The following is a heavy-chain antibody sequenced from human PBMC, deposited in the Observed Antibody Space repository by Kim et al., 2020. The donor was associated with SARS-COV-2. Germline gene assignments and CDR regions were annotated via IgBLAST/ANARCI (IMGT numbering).Heavy chain of an antibody. CDR2: IYYSGST. D-gene: IGHD3-22*01. CDR3: ARDPPRGGYYDSSGYYREWYFDI. Sequence: SETLSLTCTVSGGSISSSSYYWGWIRQPPGKGLEWIGSIYYSGSTYYNPSLKSRVTISVDTSKHQFSLKLSSVTAADTAVYYCARDPPRGGYYDSSGYYREWYFDIWRRGTLVTVSS. CDR1: GGSISSSSYY. J-gene: IGHJ2*01. V-gene: IGHV4-39*07.